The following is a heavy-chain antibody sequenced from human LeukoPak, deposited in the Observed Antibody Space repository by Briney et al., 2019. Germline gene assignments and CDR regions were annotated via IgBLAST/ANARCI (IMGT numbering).Heavy chain of an antibody. CDR2: ISSSSSYI. V-gene: IGHV3-21*01. CDR1: GFTFSSYS. J-gene: IGHJ4*02. Sequence: GGSLRLSCAASGFTFSSYSMNWVRQAPGKGLEWVSSISSSSSYIYYAYSVKGRFTISRDNAKNSLYLQMNSLRAEDTAVYYCARGPVGYCSSTSCYYFDYWGQGTLVTVSS. D-gene: IGHD2-2*01. CDR3: ARGPVGYCSSTSCYYFDY.